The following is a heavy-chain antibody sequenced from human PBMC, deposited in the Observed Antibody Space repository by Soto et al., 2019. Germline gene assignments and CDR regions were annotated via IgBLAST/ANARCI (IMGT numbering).Heavy chain of an antibody. CDR1: GFTFSSYG. J-gene: IGHJ6*02. V-gene: IGHV3-30*18. CDR2: ISYDGSNK. CDR3: AKDVLRFLEWLAFYGMDV. D-gene: IGHD3-3*01. Sequence: GGSLRFSCAASGFTFSSYGMHWVRQAPGKGLEWVAVISYDGSNKYYADSVKGRFTISRDNSKNTLYLQMNSLRAEDTAVYYCAKDVLRFLEWLAFYGMDVWGQGTTVTVSS.